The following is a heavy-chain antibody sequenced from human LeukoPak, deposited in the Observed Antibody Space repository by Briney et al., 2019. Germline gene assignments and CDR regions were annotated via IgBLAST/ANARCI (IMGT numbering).Heavy chain of an antibody. D-gene: IGHD6-19*01. CDR3: ASTGDSSGWYGTSAFDI. CDR2: IYYSGST. Sequence: SETLSLNCTVSGGSISSSSYYWGWIRQPPGKGLEWIGSIYYSGSTYYNPSLKSRVTISVDTSKNQFSLKLSSVTAADTAVYYCASTGDSSGWYGTSAFDIWGQGTMVTVSS. V-gene: IGHV4-39*01. J-gene: IGHJ3*02. CDR1: GGSISSSSYY.